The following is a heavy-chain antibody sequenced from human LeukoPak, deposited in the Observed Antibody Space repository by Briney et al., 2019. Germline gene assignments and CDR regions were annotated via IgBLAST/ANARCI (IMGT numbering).Heavy chain of an antibody. J-gene: IGHJ6*03. CDR1: GYTFTGYY. Sequence: ASVTVSCKASGYTFTGYYMHWVRQAPGQGLEWMGWINPNSGGTNYAQKFLGRVTMTRVTSTRTAYMELGRLGSDETAVYYCARGVSGGVFYYYYYMDVWGEGGTVTVSS. CDR2: INPNSGGT. V-gene: IGHV1-2*02. D-gene: IGHD2-15*01. CDR3: ARGVSGGVFYYYYYMDV.